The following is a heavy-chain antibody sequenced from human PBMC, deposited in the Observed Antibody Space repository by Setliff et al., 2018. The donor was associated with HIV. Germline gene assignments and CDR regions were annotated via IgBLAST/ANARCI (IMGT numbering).Heavy chain of an antibody. Sequence: SETLSLTCTVSGGSISSHYWSWIRQPPGKGLEWIAYIYYSGTTSYNPSLKSRVTISVDTSKNQFSLKLTSVTAADTAVYYCARHGDYSYFYYYYMDVWGKGTTVTVSS. J-gene: IGHJ6*03. CDR3: ARHGDYSYFYYYYMDV. D-gene: IGHD4-17*01. CDR1: GGSISSHY. V-gene: IGHV4-59*08. CDR2: IYYSGTT.